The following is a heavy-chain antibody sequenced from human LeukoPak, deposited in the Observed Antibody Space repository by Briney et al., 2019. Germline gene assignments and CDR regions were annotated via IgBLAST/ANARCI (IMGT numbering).Heavy chain of an antibody. J-gene: IGHJ4*02. CDR1: GGSFSGYY. D-gene: IGHD1-1*01. CDR2: INHSGST. V-gene: IGHV4-34*01. CDR3: ARVRRVGWKIDY. Sequence: SETLSLTCAVYGGSFSGYYWSWILHPPGKGLWWIGEINHSGSTNYNSSLKSRVTISVDTSKNQFSLRLSSVTAADTAVYYCARVRRVGWKIDYWGQGTLVTVSS.